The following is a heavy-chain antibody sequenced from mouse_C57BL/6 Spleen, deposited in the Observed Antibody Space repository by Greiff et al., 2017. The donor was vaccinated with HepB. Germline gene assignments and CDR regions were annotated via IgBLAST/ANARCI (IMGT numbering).Heavy chain of an antibody. V-gene: IGHV7-1*01. CDR1: GFTFSDFY. CDR2: SRNKANAYTK. J-gene: IGHJ3*01. CDR3: ASAYDGGRFAY. D-gene: IGHD2-3*01. Sequence: EVQRVESGGGLVQSGRSLRLSCAPSGFTFSDFYMEWVRQAPGKGLEWIAASRNKANAYTKEYSASVKGRFIVSRDTSQSILYLQMNALRAEDTAIYYGASAYDGGRFAYWGQGTLVTVAA.